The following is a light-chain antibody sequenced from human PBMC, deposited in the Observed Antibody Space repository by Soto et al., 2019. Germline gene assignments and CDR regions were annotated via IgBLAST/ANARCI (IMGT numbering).Light chain of an antibody. CDR3: QQDNWEIT. V-gene: IGKV1-5*01. J-gene: IGKJ3*01. CDR1: QSISSW. Sequence: DIQMTQSPSTLSASVGDRVTITCRASQSISSWLAWYQQKPGKAPKLLIYDASSLESGVPSRFSGSGSGTEFPPPISRLQADYFATFYWQQDNWEITFGPGTKVDIK. CDR2: DAS.